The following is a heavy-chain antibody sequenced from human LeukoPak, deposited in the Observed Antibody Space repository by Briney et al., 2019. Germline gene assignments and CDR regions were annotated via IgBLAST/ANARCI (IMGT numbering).Heavy chain of an antibody. CDR2: IQQDGSEK. CDR1: GFTLSSYW. V-gene: IGHV3-7*01. J-gene: IGHJ4*02. Sequence: PGGSLRLSCAASGFTLSSYWMSWVRQAPGKGPEWVANIQQDGSEKYSVDSVKGRFTISRDNAKNSLYLQMNSLRAEDTAVYYCARDRIYYFDYWGQGTLVTVSS. D-gene: IGHD1-14*01. CDR3: ARDRIYYFDY.